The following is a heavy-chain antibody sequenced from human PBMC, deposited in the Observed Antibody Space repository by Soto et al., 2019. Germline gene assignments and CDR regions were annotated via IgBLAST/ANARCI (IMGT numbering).Heavy chain of an antibody. V-gene: IGHV1-69*01. CDR2: IIPVFGTP. Sequence: QVQLVQSGAEVKKPGASVKVSCKASGYTFTGYYMHWVRQAPGQGLEWMGGIIPVFGTPNYAQKFQGRVTITADESTTTVYMEVSSLTSEDTAVYYCGRGDATKIVVTTYYGMDVWGQGTTVTVSS. J-gene: IGHJ6*02. D-gene: IGHD3-22*01. CDR1: GYTFTGYY. CDR3: GRGDATKIVVTTYYGMDV.